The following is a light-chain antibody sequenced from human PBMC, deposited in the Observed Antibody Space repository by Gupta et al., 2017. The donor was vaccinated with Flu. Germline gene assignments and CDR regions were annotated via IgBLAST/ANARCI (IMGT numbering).Light chain of an antibody. V-gene: IGKV3-15*01. CDR1: VIIYYN. Sequence: EIVMTQSPDTLSVSPGEGATLSCRASVIIYYNLAWYQQKPGQAPRLLMSGPSTRASGIPARFNGSGSGTEFTLTISSLQSEEFAVYYCQQVHNWPYTFGQGTKVEIK. J-gene: IGKJ2*01. CDR2: GPS. CDR3: QQVHNWPYT.